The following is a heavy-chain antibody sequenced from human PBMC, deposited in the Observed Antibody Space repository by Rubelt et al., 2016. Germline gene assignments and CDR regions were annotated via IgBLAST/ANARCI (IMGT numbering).Heavy chain of an antibody. CDR3: AREQDHERSAYYYGY. D-gene: IGHD3-3*01. CDR1: GGVFSRYS. V-gene: IGHV1-69*01. CDR2: ISPMFGTA. J-gene: IGHJ4*02. Sequence: QVQLVQSGAEVKKPGSSVKVSCKASGGVFSRYSSSWLRQAPGQGLEWMGGISPMFGTASYAQKFQGRVTISADESTRTAYMELRSLRSEDTAVYYCAREQDHERSAYYYGYWGQGTLVTVSS.